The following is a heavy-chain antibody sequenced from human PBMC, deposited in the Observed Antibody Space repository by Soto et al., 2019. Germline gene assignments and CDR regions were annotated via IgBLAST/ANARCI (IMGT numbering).Heavy chain of an antibody. CDR1: GLTYSRSA. CDR2: INPILGTP. D-gene: IGHD5-12*01. V-gene: IGHV1-69*01. Sequence: QVQLVQSGAEVRKPGSSVKVSCKASGLTYSRSAISWVRQAPGQGPEWMGGINPILGTPDYAPKFQGRVTITADESTSTVYMDLGSLRSEDTAMYYCARGGVDVVATSSFDYWGQGTLVTVSS. J-gene: IGHJ4*02. CDR3: ARGGVDVVATSSFDY.